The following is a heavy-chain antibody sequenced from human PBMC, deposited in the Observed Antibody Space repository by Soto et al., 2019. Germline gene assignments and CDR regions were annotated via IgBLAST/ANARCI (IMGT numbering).Heavy chain of an antibody. D-gene: IGHD6-6*01. V-gene: IGHV3-23*01. CDR2: ISGSGGST. CDR3: AIMGTINEYSSSSGAFDI. CDR1: GLTFSSYA. J-gene: IGHJ3*02. Sequence: GGSLRLSCAASGLTFSSYAMSWVRQAPGKGLEWVSAISGSGGSTYYADSVKGRFTISRDNSKNTLYLQMNSLRAEDTAVYYCAIMGTINEYSSSSGAFDIWGQGTMVTVSS.